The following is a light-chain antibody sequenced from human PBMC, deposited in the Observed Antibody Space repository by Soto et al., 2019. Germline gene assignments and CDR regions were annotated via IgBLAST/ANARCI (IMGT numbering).Light chain of an antibody. CDR3: AAWDASLNGPV. CDR1: SSNIGSDT. J-gene: IGLJ7*01. Sequence: QSVLTQPPSASGTPGQRVTISCSGSSSNIGSDTVNWYQHVPGTAPKLLIYNNNQRPSGVPDRFSGSKSGTSASLAISGLQSEDEADYFCAAWDASLNGPVFGGGTQLTVL. V-gene: IGLV1-44*01. CDR2: NNN.